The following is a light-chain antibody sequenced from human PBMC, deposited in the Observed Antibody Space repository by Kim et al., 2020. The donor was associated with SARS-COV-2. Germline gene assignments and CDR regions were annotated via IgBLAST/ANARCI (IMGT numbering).Light chain of an antibody. Sequence: GQSITISCTGTNRDIGTFDYVSWSQQLPGKAPKVLIYDVINRPSGVSPRFSGSKSAYTASLSISGLQADDEADYYCNSYANNNTWVSGGGTKVTVL. CDR2: DVI. J-gene: IGLJ3*02. V-gene: IGLV2-14*03. CDR1: NRDIGTFDY. CDR3: NSYANNNTWV.